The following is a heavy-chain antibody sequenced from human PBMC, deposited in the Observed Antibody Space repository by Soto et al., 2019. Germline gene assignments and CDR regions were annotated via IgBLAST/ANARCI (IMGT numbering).Heavy chain of an antibody. V-gene: IGHV4-31*03. CDR3: ARGRVGATTDYFDY. CDR1: GGSISRGGYY. J-gene: IGHJ4*02. CDR2: IYYSGNT. Sequence: ASETLSLTCSVSGGSISRGGYYWSWIRQHPGRGLEWIGYIYYSGNTYYNPSLKSRVTISVDTSKNQFSLKLSAVTAADTAVYYCARGRVGATTDYFDYWGQGTLVIVSS. D-gene: IGHD1-26*01.